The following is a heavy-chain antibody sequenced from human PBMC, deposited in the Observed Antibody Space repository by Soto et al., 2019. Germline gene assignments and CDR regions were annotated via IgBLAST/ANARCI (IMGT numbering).Heavy chain of an antibody. CDR1: GYTFTSDG. CDR3: ARDAHCGGAPGCRAMDV. CDR2: ISGYNGNT. Sequence: QVQLVQSGAEVKKPGASVKVSCKASGYTFTSDGVSWVRQAPGQGLEWMGWISGYNGNTNYAQRFRARVTLTTDTSTITAYMELRSLRSDDSAVYYCARDAHCGGAPGCRAMDVWGQGTTITVSS. D-gene: IGHD2-21*01. V-gene: IGHV1-18*04. J-gene: IGHJ6*02.